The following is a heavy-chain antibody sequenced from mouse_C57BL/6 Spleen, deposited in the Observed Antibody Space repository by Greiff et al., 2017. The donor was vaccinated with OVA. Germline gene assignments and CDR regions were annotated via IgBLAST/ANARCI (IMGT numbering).Heavy chain of an antibody. CDR3: ASNYEFAY. Sequence: QVQLKESGAELMKPGASVKLSCKATGYTFTGYWIEWVKQRPGHGLEWIGEILPGSGSTNYNEKFKGKATFTADTSSTTAYMPLSSLTTEDSAIYYCASNYEFAYWGQGTLVTVSA. D-gene: IGHD2-1*01. J-gene: IGHJ3*01. V-gene: IGHV1-9*01. CDR2: ILPGSGST. CDR1: GYTFTGYW.